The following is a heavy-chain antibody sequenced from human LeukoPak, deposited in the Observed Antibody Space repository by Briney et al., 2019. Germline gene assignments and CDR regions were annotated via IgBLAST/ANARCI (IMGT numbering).Heavy chain of an antibody. D-gene: IGHD6-6*01. J-gene: IGHJ4*02. Sequence: PGGSLRLSCEASGFTFSSYAIRWVRQAPGTGLEWVSSIPGSGGATYYADSVKGRFTISRDNSKNTLYLQMNSLRAEDTAVYYCAKDHSSSFFDYWGQGTLVTVSS. V-gene: IGHV3-23*01. CDR3: AKDHSSSFFDY. CDR1: GFTFSSYA. CDR2: IPGSGGAT.